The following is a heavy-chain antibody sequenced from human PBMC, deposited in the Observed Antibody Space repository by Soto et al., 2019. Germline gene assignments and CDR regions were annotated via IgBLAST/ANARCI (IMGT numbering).Heavy chain of an antibody. J-gene: IGHJ6*02. Sequence: PGESLKISCKGSGYSFTSYWISWVRQMPGKGLEWMGRIDPSDSYTNYSPSFQGHVTISADKSISTAYLQWSSLKASDTAMYYCARYGAVARSAQDGMDVWGQWTTVTVSS. CDR3: ARYGAVARSAQDGMDV. V-gene: IGHV5-10-1*01. CDR1: GYSFTSYW. D-gene: IGHD6-19*01. CDR2: IDPSDSYT.